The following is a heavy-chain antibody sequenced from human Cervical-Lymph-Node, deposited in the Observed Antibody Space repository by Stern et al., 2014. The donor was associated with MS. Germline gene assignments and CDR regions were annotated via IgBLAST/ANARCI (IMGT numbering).Heavy chain of an antibody. CDR1: GDSISTNNW. J-gene: IGHJ4*02. Sequence: QLQLQESGPGLVKPSGTLSLTCAVSGDSISTNNWGRWVRQPPGLGLERFGDISHTGGTTYIPSLKRRLGMSVDKSKTQFPRTLSSVTAADTAVYYCARGPSSRTSIRSLEWHLEFWGQGTLVAVSS. D-gene: IGHD3-3*01. CDR2: ISHTGGT. CDR3: ARGPSSRTSIRSLEWHLEF. V-gene: IGHV4-4*02.